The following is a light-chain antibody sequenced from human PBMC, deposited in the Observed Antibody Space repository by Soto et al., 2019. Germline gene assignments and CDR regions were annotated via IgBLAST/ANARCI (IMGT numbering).Light chain of an antibody. CDR3: SSYAGSNNYV. J-gene: IGLJ1*01. CDR1: SGDVGGYNY. Sequence: QSALTQPPSASGSPGQSVTISCTGTSGDVGGYNYVSWYQQHPSKAPKLMIYEVSKRPSGVPDRFSGSKSGNTASLTVSGLQAEDEADYYCSSYAGSNNYVFGTGTKLTVL. CDR2: EVS. V-gene: IGLV2-8*01.